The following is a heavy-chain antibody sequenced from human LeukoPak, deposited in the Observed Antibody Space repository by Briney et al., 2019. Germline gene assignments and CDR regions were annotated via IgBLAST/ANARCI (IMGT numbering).Heavy chain of an antibody. V-gene: IGHV3-9*01. CDR3: ARDGSRSEVATRRYFDY. J-gene: IGHJ4*02. D-gene: IGHD5-12*01. CDR1: GFTFDDYA. Sequence: GGSLRLSCAASGFTFDDYAMHWVRQAPGKGLEWVSGISWNSGSIGYADSVKGRFTISRDNSKNTLYLQMNSLRAEDTAVYYCARDGSRSEVATRRYFDYWGQGTLVTVSS. CDR2: ISWNSGSI.